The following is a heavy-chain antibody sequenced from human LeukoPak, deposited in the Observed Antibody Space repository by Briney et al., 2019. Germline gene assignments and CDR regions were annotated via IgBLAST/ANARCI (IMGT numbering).Heavy chain of an antibody. D-gene: IGHD6-6*01. Sequence: VASVKVSCKASGGTFSSYAISWVRQAPGQGLEWMGGIIPIFGTANYAQKFQGRVTITADESTSTAYMELSSLRSEDTAVYYCARSLYSSSAGTADYWGQGTLVTVSS. CDR1: GGTFSSYA. CDR3: ARSLYSSSAGTADY. CDR2: IIPIFGTA. V-gene: IGHV1-69*13. J-gene: IGHJ4*02.